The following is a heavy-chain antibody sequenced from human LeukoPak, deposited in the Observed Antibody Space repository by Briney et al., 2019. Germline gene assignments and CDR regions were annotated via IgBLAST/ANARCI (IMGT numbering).Heavy chain of an antibody. V-gene: IGHV3-23*01. D-gene: IGHD2-15*01. Sequence: GGSLRLSCAASGFTFSNHAMSWVRQTPGKGLQWVSVISGSGRTTEYADSVKGRFTISRDNSKNTLSLQMNSRRVEDTAIYYCAKNVVVKRYIDYWGQGTLVTVSS. CDR3: AKNVVVKRYIDY. CDR1: GFTFSNHA. J-gene: IGHJ4*02. CDR2: ISGSGRTT.